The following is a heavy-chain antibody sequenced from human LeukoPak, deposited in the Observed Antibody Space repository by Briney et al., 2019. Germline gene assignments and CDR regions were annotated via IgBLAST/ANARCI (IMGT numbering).Heavy chain of an antibody. CDR3: AREMRVDYGDPFFEY. CDR1: GGSFSGYY. D-gene: IGHD4-17*01. J-gene: IGHJ4*02. Sequence: SETLSLTCAVYGGSFSGYYWSWIRQPPGKGLEWIGYIYYSGSTYYNPSLKSRVTISVDTSKNQFSLKLSSVTAADTAVYYCAREMRVDYGDPFFEYWGQGTLVTVSS. V-gene: IGHV4-30-4*01. CDR2: IYYSGST.